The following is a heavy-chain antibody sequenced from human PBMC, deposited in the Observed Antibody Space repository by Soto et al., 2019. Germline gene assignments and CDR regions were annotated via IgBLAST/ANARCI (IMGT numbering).Heavy chain of an antibody. CDR1: GYTFPTYG. J-gene: IGHJ4*02. V-gene: IGHV1-18*01. CDR2: MIGDKGNS. CDR3: ARVRQYNSHEYYYFDR. Sequence: QVQLVQSGAEVKKPGASVKVSCKASGYTFPTYGIAWLRQAPGQGLEWMGWMIGDKGNSEFPESLKNRVTLARNTSATTAYKELRSLRSDDTAVYFCARVRQYNSHEYYYFDRWGQGTLVTVSS. D-gene: IGHD3-22*01.